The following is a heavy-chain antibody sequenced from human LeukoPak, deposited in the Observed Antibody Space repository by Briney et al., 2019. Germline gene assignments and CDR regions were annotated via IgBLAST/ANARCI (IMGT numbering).Heavy chain of an antibody. D-gene: IGHD2-8*01. CDR1: GFTVSSNY. CDR3: AKCLRRCPFDY. V-gene: IGHV3-23*01. CDR2: ISGSGGST. J-gene: IGHJ4*02. Sequence: GGSLRLSCAASGFTVSSNYMSWVRQAPGKGLEWVSAISGSGGSTYYADSVEGRFTISRDNSKNTLYLQMNSLRAEDTAVYYCAKCLRRCPFDYWGQGTLVTVSS.